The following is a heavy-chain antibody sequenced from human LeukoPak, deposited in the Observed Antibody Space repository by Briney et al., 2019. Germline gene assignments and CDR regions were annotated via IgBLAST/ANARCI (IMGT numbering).Heavy chain of an antibody. Sequence: GRSLRLSCAASGFTFDDYAMHWVRQAPGKGLEWVSGISWNSGSIGYADSVKGRFTMSRDNAKNTLYLQMNSLRVEDTALYYCVRDFSYDRDGYLGFDYWGQGTLVTVSS. V-gene: IGHV3-9*01. CDR3: VRDFSYDRDGYLGFDY. J-gene: IGHJ4*02. CDR1: GFTFDDYA. D-gene: IGHD3-22*01. CDR2: ISWNSGSI.